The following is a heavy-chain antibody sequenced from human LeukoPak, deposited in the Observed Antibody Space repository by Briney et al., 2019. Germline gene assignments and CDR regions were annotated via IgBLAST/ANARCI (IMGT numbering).Heavy chain of an antibody. CDR3: AKGYRSSSSPDY. CDR1: GFTFSSYS. D-gene: IGHD6-6*01. Sequence: GGSLRLSCAASGFTFSSYSTNWVRQAPGKGLEWVSSISSSSSYIYYADSVKGRFTSSRDNAKNSLYLQMNSLRAEDTAVYYCAKGYRSSSSPDYWGQGTLVTVSS. CDR2: ISSSSSYI. V-gene: IGHV3-21*01. J-gene: IGHJ4*02.